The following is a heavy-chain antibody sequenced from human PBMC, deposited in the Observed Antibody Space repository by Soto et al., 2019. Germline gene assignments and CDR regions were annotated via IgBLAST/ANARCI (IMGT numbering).Heavy chain of an antibody. CDR3: AREYYDILTGPPYGMDV. J-gene: IGHJ6*02. CDR1: GFTFSSYS. CDR2: ISSSSSYI. V-gene: IGHV3-21*01. Sequence: EVQLVESGGGLVKPGGSLRLSCAASGFTFSSYSMNWVRQAPGKGLEWVSSISSSSSYIYYADSVKGRFTISRDNAKNSLYLQMNSLRAEDTAVYYCAREYYDILTGPPYGMDVWGQGTTVTVSS. D-gene: IGHD3-9*01.